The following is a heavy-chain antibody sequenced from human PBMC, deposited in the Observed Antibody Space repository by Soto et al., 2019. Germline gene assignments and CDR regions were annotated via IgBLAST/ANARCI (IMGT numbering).Heavy chain of an antibody. CDR2: TIPVFNTA. D-gene: IGHD3-10*01. V-gene: IGHV1-69*06. CDR1: GGTLSDHG. CDR3: ARGVYGSGNYYTGPSAFDI. Sequence: QVQLEQSGAEVKKPGSSVTISCKASGGTLSDHGVSWLRQAPGQGLEWVGGTIPVFNTANYAPKFQGRGTIAADKSTNRAYVELGSLRSDDTAFYFCARGVYGSGNYYTGPSAFDIWGQGTLVIVSS. J-gene: IGHJ3*02.